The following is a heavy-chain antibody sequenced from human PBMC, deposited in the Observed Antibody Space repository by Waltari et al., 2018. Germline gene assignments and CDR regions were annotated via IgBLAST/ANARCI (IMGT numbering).Heavy chain of an antibody. V-gene: IGHV3-9*01. D-gene: IGHD3-22*01. J-gene: IGHJ5*02. CDR1: GFTFDAYA. CDR3: AKEGYYYDSSGYLGWFDP. Sequence: EVQLVESGGGLVQPGRSLRLSCAASGFTFDAYAMHWVRPAPGKGLEWVSGISWNSGSIGYADSVKGRFTISRDNAKNSLYLQMNSLRAEDTALYYCAKEGYYYDSSGYLGWFDPWGQGTLVTVSS. CDR2: ISWNSGSI.